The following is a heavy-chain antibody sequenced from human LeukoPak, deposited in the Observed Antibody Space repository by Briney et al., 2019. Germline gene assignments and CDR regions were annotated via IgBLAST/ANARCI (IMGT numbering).Heavy chain of an antibody. J-gene: IGHJ6*02. CDR1: GGSISSGDYY. D-gene: IGHD5-24*01. CDR2: IYCSGST. CDR3: ARGSREMATIRGYYYYYGMDV. Sequence: PSQTLSLTCTVSGGSISSGDYYWSWIRQPPGKGLEWIGYIYCSGSTYYNPSLKSRVTISVDTSKNQFSLKLSSVTAADTAVYYCARGSREMATIRGYYYYYGMDVWGQGTTVTVSS. V-gene: IGHV4-30-4*01.